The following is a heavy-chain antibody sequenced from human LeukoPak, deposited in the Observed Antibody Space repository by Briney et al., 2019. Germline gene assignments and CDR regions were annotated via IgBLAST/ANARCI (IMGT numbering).Heavy chain of an antibody. J-gene: IGHJ4*02. Sequence: GGSLRLSCAASGFTFSRYWVSWVRQAPGKGLEWVANIKQDGSEKYYVDSVKGRFTISRDNAKNSLYLQMNSLRAEDTAVYYCARVGNGYVMDYWGQGTLVTVSS. V-gene: IGHV3-7*01. CDR1: GFTFSRYW. D-gene: IGHD5-12*01. CDR2: IKQDGSEK. CDR3: ARVGNGYVMDY.